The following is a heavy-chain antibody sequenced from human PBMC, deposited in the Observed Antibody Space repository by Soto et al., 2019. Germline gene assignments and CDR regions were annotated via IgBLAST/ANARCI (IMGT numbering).Heavy chain of an antibody. Sequence: PSETLSLTCTVSGGSISSSSYYWGWIRQPPGKGLEWIGSIDYSGSTYYTPSLKSRVTISVDTSKNQFSLKVSSVTAADTAVYYCARRRVYDYYSMDVWGQGTTVTVSS. J-gene: IGHJ6*02. CDR1: GGSISSSSYY. D-gene: IGHD6-13*01. CDR2: IDYSGST. V-gene: IGHV4-39*01. CDR3: ARRRVYDYYSMDV.